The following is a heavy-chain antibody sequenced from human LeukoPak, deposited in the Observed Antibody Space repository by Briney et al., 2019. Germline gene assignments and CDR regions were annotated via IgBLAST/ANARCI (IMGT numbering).Heavy chain of an antibody. CDR2: ISGSGGST. CDR3: AKALRAYYFDY. J-gene: IGHJ4*02. CDR1: GFTYISYA. V-gene: IGHV3-23*01. Sequence: PGGSLRLSCAASGFTYISYAMSWVRQAPGKGLEWVSGISGSGGSTYYAGSVKGRFTISRDNSKNTLYLQMNSLRAEDTAVYYCAKALRAYYFDYWGQGTLVTVSS.